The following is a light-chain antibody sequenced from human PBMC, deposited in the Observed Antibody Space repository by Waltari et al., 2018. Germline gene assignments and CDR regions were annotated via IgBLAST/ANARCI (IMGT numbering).Light chain of an antibody. J-gene: IGLJ3*02. V-gene: IGLV2-14*01. CDR3: CSYTSRNTVV. CDR2: GFT. CDR1: FNYVASFNF. Sequence: QSALTQPASVSGSPGQSITISRTGTFNYVASFNFVPWFQQYPGNAPKLLIYGFTNRPSGVSSRFSGSKSGSTASLTISGLETDDEADYYCCSYTSRNTVVFGGGTKVTVL.